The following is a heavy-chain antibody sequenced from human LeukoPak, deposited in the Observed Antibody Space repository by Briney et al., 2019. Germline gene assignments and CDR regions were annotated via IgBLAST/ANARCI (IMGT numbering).Heavy chain of an antibody. J-gene: IGHJ4*02. CDR1: GGSFSGYY. V-gene: IGHV4-34*01. Sequence: SETLSLTCAVYGGSFSGYYWSWIRQPPGKGLEWIGEINHSGSTNYNPSLKSRVTISVDTSKNQFSLKLSSVAAADTAVYYCARLYYGTYYFDYWGQGTLVTVSS. D-gene: IGHD3-3*01. CDR2: INHSGST. CDR3: ARLYYGTYYFDY.